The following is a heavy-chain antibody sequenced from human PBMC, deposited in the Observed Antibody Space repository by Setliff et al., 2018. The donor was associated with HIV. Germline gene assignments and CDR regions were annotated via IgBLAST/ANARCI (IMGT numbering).Heavy chain of an antibody. CDR2: ITPFNGNT. J-gene: IGHJ6*03. CDR3: ARRGDSYGLDPIYYYYYYMDV. CDR1: GYTFTSYG. V-gene: IGHV1-18*01. D-gene: IGHD5-18*01. Sequence: AASVKVSCKASGYTFTSYGISWVRQAPGQGLEWMGWITPFNGNTNYAQKLQGRVTMTTDTSTSTAYMELRSLRSDDTAVYCCARRGDSYGLDPIYYYYYYMDVWGKGTTVTVSS.